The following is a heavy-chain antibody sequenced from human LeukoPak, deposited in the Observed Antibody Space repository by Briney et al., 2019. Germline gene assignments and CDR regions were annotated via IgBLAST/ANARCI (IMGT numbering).Heavy chain of an antibody. V-gene: IGHV3-23*01. CDR2: ISGSGGST. J-gene: IGHJ1*01. CDR1: GFTFSSHG. D-gene: IGHD4-17*01. Sequence: GGSLRLSCAASGFTFSSHGMSWVRQAPGKGLEWVSGISGSGGSTYYADSVKGRFTISRVNSKNTLYLQMNSLRAEDTAVYYCAKENYGDSTGGRFQHWGQGTLVTVSS. CDR3: AKENYGDSTGGRFQH.